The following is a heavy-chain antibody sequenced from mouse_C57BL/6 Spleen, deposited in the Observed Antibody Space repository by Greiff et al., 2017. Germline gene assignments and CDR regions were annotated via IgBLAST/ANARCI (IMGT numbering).Heavy chain of an antibody. J-gene: IGHJ3*01. Sequence: EVKLMESEGGLVQPGSSMKLSCTASGFTFSDYYMAWVRQVPEKGLEWVANINYDGSSTYYLDSLKSRFIISRDTAKNILYLQMSSLKSEDTATYYCARADYYGSSSFAYWGQGTLVTVSA. CDR2: INYDGSST. V-gene: IGHV5-16*01. CDR3: ARADYYGSSSFAY. CDR1: GFTFSDYY. D-gene: IGHD1-1*01.